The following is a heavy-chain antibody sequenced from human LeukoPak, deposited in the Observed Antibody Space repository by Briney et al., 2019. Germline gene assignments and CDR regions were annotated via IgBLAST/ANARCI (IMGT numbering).Heavy chain of an antibody. V-gene: IGHV1-2*02. Sequence: ASVKVSCKASGYTFTGYYMHWVRQAPGQRLEWMGWINPNRGGTNYAQKFQGRGTRPRDTSISTCHIELSRLRSDDTAVYYCARDREGDFWSGENWFDPWGQGTLVTVSS. CDR1: GYTFTGYY. CDR2: INPNRGGT. CDR3: ARDREGDFWSGENWFDP. J-gene: IGHJ5*02. D-gene: IGHD3-3*01.